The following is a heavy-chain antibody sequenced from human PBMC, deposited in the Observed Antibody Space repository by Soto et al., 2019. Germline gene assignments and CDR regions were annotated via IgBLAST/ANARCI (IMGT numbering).Heavy chain of an antibody. D-gene: IGHD1-20*01. CDR2: SKNKADSYTT. CDR1: GFTFSDHY. CDR3: AKPPDYNWNDY. V-gene: IGHV3-72*01. Sequence: PGGSLRLSCAASGFTFSDHYMDWVRQAPGKGLEWVGRSKNKADSYTTEYAASVKGRFTISRDGSKNSLYLQMNSLKTEDTAVYYCAKPPDYNWNDYWGQGTLVTVSS. J-gene: IGHJ4*02.